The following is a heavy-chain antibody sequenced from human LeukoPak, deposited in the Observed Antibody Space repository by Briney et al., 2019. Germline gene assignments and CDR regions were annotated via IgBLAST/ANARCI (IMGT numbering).Heavy chain of an antibody. CDR3: ARGFGYGGNSGLGY. CDR1: GGSITNGGYY. J-gene: IGHJ4*02. Sequence: SQTLSLTCTVSGGSITNGGYYWSWIRQPAGKGLEWIGRIYTSGSTNYNPSLKSRVTMSVDTSKNQFSLKLSSVTAADTAVYYCARGFGYGGNSGLGYWGQGTLVTVSS. CDR2: IYTSGST. V-gene: IGHV4-61*02. D-gene: IGHD4-23*01.